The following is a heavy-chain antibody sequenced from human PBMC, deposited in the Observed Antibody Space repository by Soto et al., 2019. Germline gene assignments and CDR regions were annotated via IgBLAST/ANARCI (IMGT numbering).Heavy chain of an antibody. V-gene: IGHV4-31*03. CDR1: GGSISSGGYY. J-gene: IGHJ6*02. CDR2: IYYSGST. Sequence: LSLTCTVSGGSISSGGYYWSWIRQHPGKGLEWIGYIYYSGSTYYNPSLKSRVTISVDTSKNQFSLKLSSVTAADTAVYYCARAGPPSYCTNGVCPYYYYYGMDVWGQGTTVTVSS. CDR3: ARAGPPSYCTNGVCPYYYYYGMDV. D-gene: IGHD2-8*01.